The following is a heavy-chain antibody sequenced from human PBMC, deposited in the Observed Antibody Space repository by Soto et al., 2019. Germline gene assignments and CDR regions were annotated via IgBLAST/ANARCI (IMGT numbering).Heavy chain of an antibody. J-gene: IGHJ4*02. CDR2: ISVYNGNI. CDR3: ARDSPPVDY. CDR1: GYTLSSYG. Sequence: QVQLVQSGAEVKKPGASVKVSCKASGYTLSSYGIIWVRQAPGEGLDWLGLISVYNGNIKYTQKLQGRVTMTTATSTSTAYMELRSLRSEDTAVYYCARDSPPVDYWGQGTLVTVSS. V-gene: IGHV1-18*01.